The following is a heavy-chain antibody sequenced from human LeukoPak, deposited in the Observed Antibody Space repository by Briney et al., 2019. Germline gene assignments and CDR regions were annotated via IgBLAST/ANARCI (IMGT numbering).Heavy chain of an antibody. CDR2: TSWDGGRT. J-gene: IGHJ4*02. Sequence: PGGSLRLSCAVSGFTFDDYAMHWVRQPPGKGLEWVSLTSWDGGRTSYADSVKGRFAISRDNSKNSLYLQMNSLRPEDTALYYCVKDKFGGAGSYNFDHWGQGTLVTVSS. D-gene: IGHD3-10*01. CDR1: GFTFDDYA. CDR3: VKDKFGGAGSYNFDH. V-gene: IGHV3-43D*03.